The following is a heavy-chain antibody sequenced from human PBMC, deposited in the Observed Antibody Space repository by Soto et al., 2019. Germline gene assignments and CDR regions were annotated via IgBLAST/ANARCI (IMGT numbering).Heavy chain of an antibody. Sequence: SETLSLTCAVYGGSFSGYYWSWIRQPPGKGLEWIGEINHSGSTNYNPSLKSRVTISVDTSKNQFSLKLSSVTAADTAVYYCAARIAARPGGWFDPWGQGTLVTVSS. D-gene: IGHD6-6*01. J-gene: IGHJ5*02. CDR3: AARIAARPGGWFDP. CDR2: INHSGST. V-gene: IGHV4-34*01. CDR1: GGSFSGYY.